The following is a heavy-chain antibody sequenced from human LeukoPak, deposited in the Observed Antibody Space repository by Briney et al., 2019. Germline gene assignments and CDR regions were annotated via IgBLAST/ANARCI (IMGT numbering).Heavy chain of an antibody. CDR1: GFTFSSNS. V-gene: IGHV3-21*01. CDR3: ARDRIQLWNDAFDI. D-gene: IGHD5-18*01. CDR2: ISSSSSYI. J-gene: IGHJ3*02. Sequence: GGSLRLSCAASGFTFSSNSMDWVRQAPGKGLEWVSSISSSSSYIYYADSVKGRFTISRDNAKNSLYLQMNSLRAEDTAVYYCARDRIQLWNDAFDIWGQGTMVTVSS.